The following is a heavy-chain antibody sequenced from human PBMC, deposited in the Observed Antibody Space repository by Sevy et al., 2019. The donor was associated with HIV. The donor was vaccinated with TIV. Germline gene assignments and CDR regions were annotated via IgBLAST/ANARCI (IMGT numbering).Heavy chain of an antibody. D-gene: IGHD3-10*01. CDR3: ARPYGSGSWEAFDV. V-gene: IGHV3-21*01. J-gene: IGHJ3*01. CDR1: GFSFSSYM. CDR2: ISYSRNYI. Sequence: GGSLRLSCTASGFSFSSYMMNWVRQAPGKGLEWVASISYSRNYIYYADSLKGRFTISRDNAKNSLFLQMNSLRAEDTAVYYCARPYGSGSWEAFDVWGRGTMVTVSS.